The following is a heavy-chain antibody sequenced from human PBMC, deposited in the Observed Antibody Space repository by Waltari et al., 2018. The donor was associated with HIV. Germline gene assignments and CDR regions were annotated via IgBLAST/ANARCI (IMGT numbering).Heavy chain of an antibody. CDR1: GGTFSSYA. Sequence: QVQLAQSGAEVKNPGSSVKVSGKASGGTFSSYAINWVGLAPGQGLEWMGGIIPIFGTADYAQKFQGRVTITADESTTTAYMELSSLRSDDTAVYYCARVSGSYLLYYYFDSWGQGTLVTVSS. CDR2: IIPIFGTA. J-gene: IGHJ4*02. CDR3: ARVSGSYLLYYYFDS. D-gene: IGHD1-26*01. V-gene: IGHV1-69*12.